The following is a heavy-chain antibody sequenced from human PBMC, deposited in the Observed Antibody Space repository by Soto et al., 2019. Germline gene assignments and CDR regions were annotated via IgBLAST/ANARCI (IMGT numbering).Heavy chain of an antibody. J-gene: IGHJ6*02. V-gene: IGHV3-33*01. CDR2: IWYDGSNK. D-gene: IGHD3-9*01. CDR1: GFTFSSYG. CDR3: ARDPIIYYGMDV. Sequence: GGSLRLSCAASGFTFSSYGMHWVRQAPGKGLEWVAVIWYDGSNKYYADSVKGRFTISRDNSKNTLYLQMNSLRAEDTAVYYGARDPIIYYGMDVWGQGTTVTVSS.